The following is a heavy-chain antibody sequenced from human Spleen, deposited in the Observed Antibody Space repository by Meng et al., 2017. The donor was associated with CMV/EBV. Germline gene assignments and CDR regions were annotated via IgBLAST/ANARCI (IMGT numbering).Heavy chain of an antibody. CDR1: GFTFSSYS. CDR2: ISSSSSYI. V-gene: IGHV3-21*01. Sequence: GESLKISCAASGFTFSSYSMNWVRQAPGKGLEWVSSISSSSSYIYYADSVKGRFTISRDNAKNSLYLQMNSLRAEDTAVYYCARDLKWIAARPVPTSYGMDVWGQGTTVTVSS. CDR3: ARDLKWIAARPVPTSYGMDV. J-gene: IGHJ6*02. D-gene: IGHD6-6*01.